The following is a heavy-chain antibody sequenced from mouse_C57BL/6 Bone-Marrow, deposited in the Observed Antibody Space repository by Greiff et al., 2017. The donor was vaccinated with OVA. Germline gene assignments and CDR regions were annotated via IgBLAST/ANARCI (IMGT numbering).Heavy chain of an antibody. J-gene: IGHJ3*01. D-gene: IGHD2-10*01. V-gene: IGHV1-64*01. CDR2: IHPNSGST. CDR1: GYTFTSYW. Sequence: QVQLQQPGAELVKPGASVKLSCKASGYTFTSYWMHWVKQRPGQGLEWIGMIHPNSGSTNYNEKFKSKATLTVDNSSSTAYMQLSSLTSEDSAVYYCAGPYYRFAYWGQGTLVTVSA. CDR3: AGPYYRFAY.